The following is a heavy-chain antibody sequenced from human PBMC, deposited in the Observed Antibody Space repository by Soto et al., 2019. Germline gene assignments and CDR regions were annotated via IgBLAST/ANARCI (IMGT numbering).Heavy chain of an antibody. J-gene: IGHJ4*02. D-gene: IGHD6-13*01. CDR3: ARDLAAAGPFDC. CDR2: ISAYNGNT. Sequence: QVQLVQSGAEVKKPGASVKVSCKASGYTFTNYAFSWVRQAPGQGLEWMGWISAYNGNTNYPQKLQGRVTKNTDTSTSTAYIELRSLRSDDTCVYYCARDLAAAGPFDCWGQGILVNLSS. CDR1: GYTFTNYA. V-gene: IGHV1-18*01.